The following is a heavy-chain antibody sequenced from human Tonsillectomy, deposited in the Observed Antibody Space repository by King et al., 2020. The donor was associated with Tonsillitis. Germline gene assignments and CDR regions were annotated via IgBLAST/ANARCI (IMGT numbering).Heavy chain of an antibody. CDR1: GFTFSSYG. CDR2: ISYDGSNK. J-gene: IGHJ4*02. D-gene: IGHD3-16*02. V-gene: IGHV3-30*18. CDR3: AKDSHNYDYVLGSYRSLPDY. Sequence: VQLVESGGGVVQPGRSLRLSCAASGFTFSSYGMHWVRQAPGKGLEWVAVISYDGSNKYYADSVKGRFTISRDNSKNTLYLQMHSLRAGDTAVYYCAKDSHNYDYVLGSYRSLPDYWGQGTLVTVPS.